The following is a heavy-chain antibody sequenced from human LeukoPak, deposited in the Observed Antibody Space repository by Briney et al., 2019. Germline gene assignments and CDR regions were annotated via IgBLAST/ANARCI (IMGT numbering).Heavy chain of an antibody. CDR1: GGSISSSSYY. Sequence: SETLSLTCTVSGGSISSSSYYWGWIRQPPGKGLEWIGSIYYSGSTYYNPSLKSRVTISVDTSKNQFSLKLSSVTAADTAVYYCASHGVLRYFDWFPFDYWGQGTLVTVSS. J-gene: IGHJ4*02. D-gene: IGHD3-9*01. CDR3: ASHGVLRYFDWFPFDY. CDR2: IYYSGST. V-gene: IGHV4-39*01.